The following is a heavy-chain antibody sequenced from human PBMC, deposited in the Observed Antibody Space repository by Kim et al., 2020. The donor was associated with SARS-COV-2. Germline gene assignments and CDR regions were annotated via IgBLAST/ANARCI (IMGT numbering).Heavy chain of an antibody. Sequence: GGSLRLSCAASGFTFSSYSMNWVRQAPGKGLEWVSSISSSSSYIYYADSVKGRFTISRDNAKNSLYLQMNSLRAEDTAVYYCARDARPYSYGLFYFDYWGQGTLVTVSS. CDR1: GFTFSSYS. CDR2: ISSSSSYI. V-gene: IGHV3-21*01. CDR3: ARDARPYSYGLFYFDY. D-gene: IGHD5-18*01. J-gene: IGHJ4*02.